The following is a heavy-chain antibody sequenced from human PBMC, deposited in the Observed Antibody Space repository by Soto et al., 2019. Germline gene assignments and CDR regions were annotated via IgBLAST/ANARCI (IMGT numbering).Heavy chain of an antibody. V-gene: IGHV3-66*01. D-gene: IGHD3-10*01. CDR1: GFTVSSNY. CDR2: IYSGGST. J-gene: IGHJ6*02. Sequence: GSLRLSCAASGFTVSSNYMSWVRQAPGKGLEWVSVIYSGGSTYYADSVKGRFTISRDNSKNTLYLQMNSLRAEDTAVYYCASSVRITMVRGVIIDPYYYYYYGMDVWGQGTTVTVSS. CDR3: ASSVRITMVRGVIIDPYYYYYYGMDV.